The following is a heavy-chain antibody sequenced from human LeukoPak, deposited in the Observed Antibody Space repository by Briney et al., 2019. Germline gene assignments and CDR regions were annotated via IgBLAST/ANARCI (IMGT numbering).Heavy chain of an antibody. Sequence: ASVKVSCKASGGTFSSYAISWVRQAPGQGFEWMGGIIPIFGTANYAQKFQGRVTITADESTSTAYMELSSLRSEDTAVYYCARSGRVVPPLDWGQGTLVTVSS. D-gene: IGHD2-2*01. J-gene: IGHJ4*02. CDR3: ARSGRVVPPLD. V-gene: IGHV1-69*13. CDR2: IIPIFGTA. CDR1: GGTFSSYA.